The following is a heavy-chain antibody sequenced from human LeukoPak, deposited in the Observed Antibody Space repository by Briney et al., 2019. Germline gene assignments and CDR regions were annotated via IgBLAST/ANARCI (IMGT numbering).Heavy chain of an antibody. V-gene: IGHV4-30-2*01. D-gene: IGHD3-10*02. Sequence: RSSETLSLTCTVSGGSISSGGYYWSWIRQPPGRGLEWIGYIYHSGSTYYNPSLKSRVTISVDRSKNQFSLKLSSVTAADTAVYYCARDVRSDYYFDYWGQGTLGTASS. CDR3: ARDVRSDYYFDY. CDR1: GGSISSGGYY. CDR2: IYHSGST. J-gene: IGHJ4*02.